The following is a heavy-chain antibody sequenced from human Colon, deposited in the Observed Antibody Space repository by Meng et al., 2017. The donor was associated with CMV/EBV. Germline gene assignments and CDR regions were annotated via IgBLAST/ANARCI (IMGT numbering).Heavy chain of an antibody. CDR3: ARSGGRRRDWFDP. CDR1: GGSISSYY. J-gene: IGHJ5*02. Sequence: SETLSLTCTVSGGSISSYYWSWIRQPPGKGLEWIGDINHIGNTKYSASLESRVTISLDTSKNEVSLKVRSVTVADTAVYYCARSGGRRRDWFDPWGQGTLVTVSS. V-gene: IGHV4-34*01. D-gene: IGHD2-15*01. CDR2: INHIGNT.